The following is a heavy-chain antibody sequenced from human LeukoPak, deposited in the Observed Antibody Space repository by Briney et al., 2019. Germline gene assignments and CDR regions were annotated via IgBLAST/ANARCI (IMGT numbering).Heavy chain of an antibody. CDR2: IYYSGST. Sequence: SETLSLTCTVSGGSIGSSSYYWGWIRQPPGKGLNWIGSIYYSGSTYYNPSLKSRVTISVDTSKNQFSLKMSSVTAADTAVYYCARSTPSGFMITFGGPYYNWFDPWGQGTLVTVSS. V-gene: IGHV4-39*01. D-gene: IGHD3-16*01. CDR1: GGSIGSSSYY. J-gene: IGHJ5*02. CDR3: ARSTPSGFMITFGGPYYNWFDP.